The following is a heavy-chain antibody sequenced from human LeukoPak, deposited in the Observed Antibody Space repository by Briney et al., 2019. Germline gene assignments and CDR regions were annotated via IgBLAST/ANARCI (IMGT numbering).Heavy chain of an antibody. V-gene: IGHV4-39*01. D-gene: IGHD6-13*01. Sequence: PSETLSLTCTVSGGSITSSNFYWGWVRQPPGKGLEWIGSIYYSGSTFHNPSLKSRVTISVDTSKNQFSLWLSSVTAADTALYYCARHRETDSTSWYYFDYWGQGTLVTVSS. CDR3: ARHRETDSTSWYYFDY. J-gene: IGHJ4*02. CDR2: IYYSGST. CDR1: GGSITSSNFY.